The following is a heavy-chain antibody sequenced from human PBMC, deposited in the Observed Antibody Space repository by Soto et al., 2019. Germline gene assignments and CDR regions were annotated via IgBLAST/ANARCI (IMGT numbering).Heavy chain of an antibody. J-gene: IGHJ4*02. CDR3: AKAPNRLLSHFDY. Sequence: GGSLRLSCAASGFTFDDYTMHWVRQAPGKGLEWVSVISGSGGSTYYADSVKGRFTISRDNSKNTLYLQMNSLRAEDTAVYYCAKAPNRLLSHFDYWGQGTLVTVSS. CDR2: ISGSGGST. CDR1: GFTFDDYT. D-gene: IGHD6-25*01. V-gene: IGHV3-23*01.